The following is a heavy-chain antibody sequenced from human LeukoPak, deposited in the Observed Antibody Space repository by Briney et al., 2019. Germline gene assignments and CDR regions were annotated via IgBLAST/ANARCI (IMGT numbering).Heavy chain of an antibody. CDR1: GITLDDYA. Sequence: PGGSLRLSCAASGITLDDYATHWVRQAPGRGLEWVAGISWISDSTGYADSVKGRFTISRDSAENSLYLQMNSLRAEDTAVYYCARESAAAGANDAFDIWGQGTMVTVSS. D-gene: IGHD6-13*01. J-gene: IGHJ3*02. CDR2: ISWISDST. CDR3: ARESAAAGANDAFDI. V-gene: IGHV3-9*01.